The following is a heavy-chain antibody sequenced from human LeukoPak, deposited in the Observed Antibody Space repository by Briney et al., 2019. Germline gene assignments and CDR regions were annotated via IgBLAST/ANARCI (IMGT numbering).Heavy chain of an antibody. Sequence: ASVKVSCKASGYTFTSYGISWVRQAPGQGLEWMGWVNPESGNTGYTQKFQGRVTMTWNTSISTASMELSSLRSDDTAIYYCAREGYCSGGSCHYYFDYWGQGTLLSVSS. CDR3: AREGYCSGGSCHYYFDY. CDR2: VNPESGNT. J-gene: IGHJ4*02. V-gene: IGHV1-8*02. CDR1: GYTFTSYG. D-gene: IGHD2-15*01.